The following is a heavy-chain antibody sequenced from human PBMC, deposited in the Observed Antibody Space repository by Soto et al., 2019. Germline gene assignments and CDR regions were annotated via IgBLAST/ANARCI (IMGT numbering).Heavy chain of an antibody. J-gene: IGHJ4*02. D-gene: IGHD2-21*02. CDR2: ISAGGVAT. CDR3: AKRLTSGDEGF. CDR1: GFTFTDFA. V-gene: IGHV3-23*01. Sequence: EVQLLESGGDLEQRGGSLRLSCAASGFTFTDFAMMWVRQVPGQGLECVSAISAGGVATYYADSVMGRFTISRDNSKNTLYLQMNSLRGEDTAVYYCAKRLTSGDEGFWGRGTLDTVSS.